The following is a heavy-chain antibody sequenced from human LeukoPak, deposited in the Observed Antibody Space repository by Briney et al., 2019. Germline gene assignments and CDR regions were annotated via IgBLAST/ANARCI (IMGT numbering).Heavy chain of an antibody. Sequence: GGALRLSCAAFGFTFSCYSMNWVRQAPGKGLEWVSCISSSSSYIYYADSVKGRFTISRDNAKNSLYLQMNSLRAEDTAVYYCARDSSSWSDAFDIWGQGTMVTVSS. CDR1: GFTFSCYS. CDR3: ARDSSSWSDAFDI. CDR2: ISSSSSYI. J-gene: IGHJ3*02. D-gene: IGHD6-13*01. V-gene: IGHV3-21*01.